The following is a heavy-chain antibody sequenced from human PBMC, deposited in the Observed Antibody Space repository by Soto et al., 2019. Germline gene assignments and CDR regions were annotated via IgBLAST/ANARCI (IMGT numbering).Heavy chain of an antibody. J-gene: IGHJ4*02. CDR1: GFTFSTYG. CDR3: VTALPGGGHLGEREFDY. Sequence: QVQLVESGGGVVQPGRSLRLSCAASGFTFSTYGMHWVRQAPGKGPEWVAAISFNGREQYYADSVKGRLTISRDNSKNTLYLQMNSLRADDRAVYYCVTALPGGGHLGEREFDYWDQGALVTVSS. CDR2: ISFNGREQ. V-gene: IGHV3-30*03. D-gene: IGHD2-8*02.